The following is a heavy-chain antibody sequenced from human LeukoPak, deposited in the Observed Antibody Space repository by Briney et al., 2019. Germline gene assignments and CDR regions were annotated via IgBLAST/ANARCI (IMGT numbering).Heavy chain of an antibody. J-gene: IGHJ4*02. CDR3: ATYRQVLLPFES. Sequence: GGSLRLSCAAAGFTFSTFAMIWVRQPPGKGLEWVSSIFPSGGEIHYADSVRGRFTISRDNSKSTLSLQMNSLRAEDTAIYYCATYRQVLLPFESWGQGTLVTVSS. V-gene: IGHV3-23*01. CDR2: IFPSGGEI. D-gene: IGHD2-8*02. CDR1: GFTFSTFA.